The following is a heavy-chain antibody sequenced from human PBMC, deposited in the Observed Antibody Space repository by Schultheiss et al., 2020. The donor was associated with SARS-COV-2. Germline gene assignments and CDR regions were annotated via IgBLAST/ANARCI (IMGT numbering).Heavy chain of an antibody. V-gene: IGHV4-4*07. J-gene: IGHJ3*02. CDR2: IYTSGST. D-gene: IGHD5-18*01. CDR1: GGSISSYY. Sequence: SQTLSLTCTVSGGSISSYYWSWIRQPPGKGLEWIGRIYTSGSTNYNPSLKSRVTMSVDTSKNQFSLKLSSVTAADTAVYYCARDLLGYSYGDAFDIWGQGTMVTVSS. CDR3: ARDLLGYSYGDAFDI.